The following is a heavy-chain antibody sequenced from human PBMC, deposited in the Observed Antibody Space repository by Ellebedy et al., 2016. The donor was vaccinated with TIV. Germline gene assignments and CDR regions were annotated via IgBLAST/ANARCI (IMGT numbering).Heavy chain of an antibody. CDR3: ARGGILEWFIKPLDY. V-gene: IGHV1-69*04. Sequence: AASVKVSCKASGYTFTSYDINWVRQAPGQGLEWMGRIIPILGIANYEQKFQGRVTITADKSTSTAYMELSSLRSEDTAVYSCARGGILEWFIKPLDYWGQGTLVTVSS. D-gene: IGHD3-3*01. CDR2: IIPILGIA. CDR1: GYTFTSYD. J-gene: IGHJ4*02.